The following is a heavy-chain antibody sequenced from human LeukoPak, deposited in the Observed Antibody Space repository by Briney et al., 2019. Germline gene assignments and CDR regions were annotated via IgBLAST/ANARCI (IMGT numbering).Heavy chain of an antibody. CDR2: ISDSGSTT. CDR3: VKEGYGTYDY. J-gene: IGHJ4*02. CDR1: GITFSDYY. V-gene: IGHV3-11*01. D-gene: IGHD1-26*01. Sequence: PGGSLRLSCAASGITFSDYYMSWIRQAPGKGLEWVSGISDSGSTTYYADSVKGRFTIPRDNAKNSLYLQMNSLRVEDTAVYYCVKEGYGTYDYWGQGSLVTVSS.